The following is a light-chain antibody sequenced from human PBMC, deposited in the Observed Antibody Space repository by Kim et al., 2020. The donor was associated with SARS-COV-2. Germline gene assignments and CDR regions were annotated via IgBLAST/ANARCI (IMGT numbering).Light chain of an antibody. CDR2: LNSDGSH. CDR3: QTWGTGIRV. J-gene: IGLJ3*02. Sequence: ASVKLTCTLTSGHSNYAIAWHQQQPEKGPRYLMKLNSDGSHSKGDGIPDRFSGSSSGAERYLTISSLQSEDEAVYYCQTWGTGIRVFGGGTQLTVL. V-gene: IGLV4-69*02. CDR1: SGHSNYA.